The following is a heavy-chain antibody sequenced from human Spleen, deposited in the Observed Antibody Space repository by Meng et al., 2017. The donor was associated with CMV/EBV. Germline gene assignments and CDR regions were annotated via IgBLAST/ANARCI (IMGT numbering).Heavy chain of an antibody. Sequence: ASVKVSCKASGYTFNRYYIHWVRQAPGQGLEWMGIINPSGGGTSYAHSFQGRVTMTRDTSTSTVYMELSSLRSEDTAMYYCAREEDYYDSRGAFDVWGQGTMVTVSS. V-gene: IGHV1-46*02. CDR1: GYTFNRYY. CDR3: AREEDYYDSRGAFDV. D-gene: IGHD3-22*01. CDR2: INPSGGGT. J-gene: IGHJ3*01.